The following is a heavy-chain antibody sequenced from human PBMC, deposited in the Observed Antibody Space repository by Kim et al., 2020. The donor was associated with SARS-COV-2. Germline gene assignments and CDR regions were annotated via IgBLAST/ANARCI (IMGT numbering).Heavy chain of an antibody. Sequence: GGSLRLSCAASGFTFSSYGMHWVRQAPGKGLEWVAVIWYDGSNKYYADSVKGRFTISRDNSKNTLYLQMNSLRAEDTAVYYCARETFRRGGRYYGMDVWGQGTTVTVSS. CDR2: IWYDGSNK. CDR1: GFTFSSYG. V-gene: IGHV3-33*01. J-gene: IGHJ6*02. CDR3: ARETFRRGGRYYGMDV. D-gene: IGHD3-10*01.